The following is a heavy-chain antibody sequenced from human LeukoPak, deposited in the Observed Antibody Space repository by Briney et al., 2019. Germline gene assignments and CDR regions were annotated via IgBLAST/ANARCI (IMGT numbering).Heavy chain of an antibody. CDR2: ISYDGSNK. J-gene: IGHJ4*02. D-gene: IGHD5-24*01. Sequence: GGSLRLSCAASGFTFSSYAMHWVRQAPGKGLEWVAVISYDGSNKYYADSVKGRFTISRDNSKNTLYLQMNGLRAEDTAVYYCAKDEMATIPLSDFWGQGTLVTVSS. CDR1: GFTFSSYA. V-gene: IGHV3-30*04. CDR3: AKDEMATIPLSDF.